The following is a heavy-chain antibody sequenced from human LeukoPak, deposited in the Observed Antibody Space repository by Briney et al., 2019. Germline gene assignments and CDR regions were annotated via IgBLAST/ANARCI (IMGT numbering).Heavy chain of an antibody. CDR2: IIPILGIA. CDR1: GGTFSSYA. CDR3: AREDYYDSSGSDY. D-gene: IGHD3-22*01. Sequence: SVKVSCKASGGTFSSYAISWVRQAAGQGLEWMGRIIPILGIANYAQKFQGRVTITADESTSTAYMELSSLRSEDTAVYYCAREDYYDSSGSDYWGQGTLVTVSS. J-gene: IGHJ4*02. V-gene: IGHV1-69*04.